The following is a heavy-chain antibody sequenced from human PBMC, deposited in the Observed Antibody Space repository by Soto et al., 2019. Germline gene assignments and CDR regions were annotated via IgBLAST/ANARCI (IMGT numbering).Heavy chain of an antibody. V-gene: IGHV3-30-3*01. J-gene: IGHJ4*02. CDR2: ISHDGSNK. CDR1: GFTFSSYT. Sequence: GGWMSPCCVASGFTFSSYTIDWVRQAPGKGLEWVAVISHDGSNKHYADSMKGRFTISRDNSKNTLYLQMNSLRAEDTAFYYCAKDSGYSLGLDNWGQGTLVTVSS. CDR3: AKDSGYSLGLDN. D-gene: IGHD3-10*01.